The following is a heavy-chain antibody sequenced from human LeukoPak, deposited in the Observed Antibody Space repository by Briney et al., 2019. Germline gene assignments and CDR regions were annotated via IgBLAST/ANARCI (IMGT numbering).Heavy chain of an antibody. CDR3: ARDKGGSGWYEAWFDP. CDR2: INPSGGST. Sequence: GASVKVSCKASGYTFTSHYMHWVRQAPGQGLEWMGIINPSGGSTSYAQKFQGRVTMTRDTSTSTVYMELSSLRSEDTAVYYCARDKGGSGWYEAWFDPWGQGTLVTVSS. J-gene: IGHJ5*02. V-gene: IGHV1-46*01. CDR1: GYTFTSHY. D-gene: IGHD6-19*01.